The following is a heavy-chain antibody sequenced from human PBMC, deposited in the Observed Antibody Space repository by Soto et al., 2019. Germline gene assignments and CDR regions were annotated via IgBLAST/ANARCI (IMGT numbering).Heavy chain of an antibody. Sequence: GGSLRLSCAASGFTFSSYWMTWVRQAPRKGLEWVANIKHDESEKYYVDSVKGRFTISRDNAKNSLYLQMNSLRAEDTAVYYCARVGLYSNYDFDYWGQGTLVTVSS. CDR2: IKHDESEK. V-gene: IGHV3-7*01. CDR3: ARVGLYSNYDFDY. CDR1: GFTFSSYW. J-gene: IGHJ4*02. D-gene: IGHD4-4*01.